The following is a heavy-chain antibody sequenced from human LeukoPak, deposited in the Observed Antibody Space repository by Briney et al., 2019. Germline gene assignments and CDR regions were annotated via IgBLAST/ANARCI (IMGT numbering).Heavy chain of an antibody. V-gene: IGHV4-4*07. D-gene: IGHD6-13*01. CDR2: IYTSGST. Sequence: SETLSLTCSVSGGSISSYYWSWIRQPAGKGLEWIGRIYTSGSTNYNPSLKSRVTMSVDTSKNQFSLKLSSVTAADTAVYYCARAWQQLRWCAFDIWGQGTMVTVSS. J-gene: IGHJ3*02. CDR3: ARAWQQLRWCAFDI. CDR1: GGSISSYY.